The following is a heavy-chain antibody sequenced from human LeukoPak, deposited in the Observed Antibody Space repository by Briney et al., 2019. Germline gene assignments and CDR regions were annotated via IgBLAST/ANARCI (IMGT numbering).Heavy chain of an antibody. V-gene: IGHV3-20*04. Sequence: PGGSLRHSCAASGVTLDDYGTSWVRHAPGKGLEWVSSIYWNGSSTGYADSVKGRFTISRDNAKNSLYLKMEDLRAEDTALYYCARDTDYYLDHRGQGTLVTVSS. CDR2: IYWNGSST. J-gene: IGHJ4*02. CDR1: GVTLDDYG. D-gene: IGHD4-11*01. CDR3: ARDTDYYLDH.